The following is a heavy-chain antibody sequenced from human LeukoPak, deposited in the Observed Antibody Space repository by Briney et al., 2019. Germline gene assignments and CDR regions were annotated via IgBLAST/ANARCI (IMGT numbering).Heavy chain of an antibody. Sequence: AETLSLTCTVSGDSTSSRTYYWGWIRQPPGRGLEWLGSFYYTGSTYYNPSLKSRVTISVDTSKNQFSLKLSSVTAADTAVYYCARHLYSSTRNPTFDYWGQGTLVTVSS. CDR2: FYYTGST. CDR3: ARHLYSSTRNPTFDY. CDR1: GDSTSSRTYY. V-gene: IGHV4-39*01. J-gene: IGHJ4*02. D-gene: IGHD6-13*01.